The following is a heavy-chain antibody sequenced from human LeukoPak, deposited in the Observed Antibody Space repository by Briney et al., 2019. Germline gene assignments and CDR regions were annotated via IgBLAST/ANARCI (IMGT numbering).Heavy chain of an antibody. Sequence: PSETLSLTCTVSGGSVSSGSYYWSWIRRPPGKGLEGIGYIYYSGSTNYNPSLKSRVTISVDTSKNQFSLKLSSVTAADTAVYYCASYDYGDYRGVDYWGQGTLVTVSS. J-gene: IGHJ4*02. D-gene: IGHD4-17*01. CDR2: IYYSGST. V-gene: IGHV4-61*01. CDR1: GGSVSSGSYY. CDR3: ASYDYGDYRGVDY.